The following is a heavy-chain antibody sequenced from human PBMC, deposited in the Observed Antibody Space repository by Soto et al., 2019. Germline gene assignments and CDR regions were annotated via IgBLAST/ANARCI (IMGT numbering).Heavy chain of an antibody. V-gene: IGHV3-21*01. CDR3: ARDLSGYDNYYYGMDV. D-gene: IGHD5-12*01. CDR1: GFTFSSYS. CDR2: ISSSSSYI. Sequence: EVQLVESGGGLVKPGGSLRLSCAASGFTFSSYSMNWVRQAPGKGLEWVSSISSSSSYIYYADSVKGRFTISRDNAKNSLYLQMNSLRAEDTAVYYCARDLSGYDNYYYGMDVWGQGTTVTVSS. J-gene: IGHJ6*02.